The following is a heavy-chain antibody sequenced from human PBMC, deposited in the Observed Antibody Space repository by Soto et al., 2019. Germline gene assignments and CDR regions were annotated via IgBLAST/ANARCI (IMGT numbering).Heavy chain of an antibody. V-gene: IGHV4-4*02. Sequence: SETLSLTCAVSVGSISSSNWWSWVRQPPGKGLEWIGEIYHSGSTNYNPSLKSRVTISVDKSKNQFSLKLSSVTAADTAVYYCARSQRNLYYYGMDVWGQGTTVTVSS. J-gene: IGHJ6*02. CDR1: VGSISSSNW. CDR2: IYHSGST. CDR3: ARSQRNLYYYGMDV. D-gene: IGHD6-25*01.